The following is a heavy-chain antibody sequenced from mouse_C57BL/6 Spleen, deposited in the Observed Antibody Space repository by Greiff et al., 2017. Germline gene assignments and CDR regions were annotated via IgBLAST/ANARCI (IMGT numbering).Heavy chain of an antibody. V-gene: IGHV1-4*01. CDR2: INPSSGYT. D-gene: IGHD2-4*01. J-gene: IGHJ4*01. CDR3: AREGLRRAMDY. Sequence: VKLQESGAELARPGASVKMSCKASGYTFTSYTMHWVKQRPGQGLEWIGYINPSSGYTKYNQKFKDKATLTADKSSSTAYMQLSSLTSEDSAVYYCAREGLRRAMDYWGQGTSVTVSS. CDR1: GYTFTSYT.